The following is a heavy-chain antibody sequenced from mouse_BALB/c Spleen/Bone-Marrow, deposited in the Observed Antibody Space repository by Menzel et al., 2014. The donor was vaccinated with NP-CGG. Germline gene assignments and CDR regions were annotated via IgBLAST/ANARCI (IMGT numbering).Heavy chain of an antibody. V-gene: IGHV14-3*02. CDR3: VRSPGEVNY. Sequence: EVQLQQSGAELVKPGASVKLSCTASGFNIKDAYMHWMKQRPEQGLEWIGRIAPGNGNTQYDPKFQGKATITADTSSNTASLPLIRLTSEDTAVYYCVRSPGEVNYGGQGTLVTVSA. D-gene: IGHD2-13*01. CDR1: GFNIKDAY. CDR2: IAPGNGNT. J-gene: IGHJ3*01.